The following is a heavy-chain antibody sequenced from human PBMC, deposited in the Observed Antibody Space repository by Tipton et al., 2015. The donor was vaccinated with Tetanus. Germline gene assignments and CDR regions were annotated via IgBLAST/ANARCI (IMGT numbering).Heavy chain of an antibody. D-gene: IGHD6-25*01. Sequence: QLVQSGPEVKEPGASVKVSCKASGYNFVNFGISWVRQAPGQGLEWMGWISAYNGKTKYAQRLQGRVTMTTDRSASTAYMDLRRLRSDDTAVYYCARVQEQRIYYYGMDVWGQGTTVTVPS. V-gene: IGHV1-18*01. CDR3: ARVQEQRIYYYGMDV. CDR2: ISAYNGKT. CDR1: GYNFVNFG. J-gene: IGHJ6*02.